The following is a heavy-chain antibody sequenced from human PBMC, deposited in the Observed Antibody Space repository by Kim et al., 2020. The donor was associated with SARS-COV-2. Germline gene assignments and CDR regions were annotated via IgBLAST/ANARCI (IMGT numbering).Heavy chain of an antibody. Sequence: YAAPVKGRFTISRDDSKNTLYLQMNSLKTEDTAVYYCTTDLVGATDGGDYWGQGTLVTVSS. D-gene: IGHD1-26*01. J-gene: IGHJ4*02. V-gene: IGHV3-15*01. CDR3: TTDLVGATDGGDY.